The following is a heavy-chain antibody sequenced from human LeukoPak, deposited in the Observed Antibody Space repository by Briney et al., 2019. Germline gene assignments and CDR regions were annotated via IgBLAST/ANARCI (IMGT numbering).Heavy chain of an antibody. D-gene: IGHD6-13*01. CDR1: GFTVSSNY. CDR3: ARDLAAAGSHAFDI. J-gene: IGHJ3*02. V-gene: IGHV3-53*01. Sequence: GGSLRLSCAASGFTVSSNYMSWVRQAPGKGLEWVSVIYSGSSTYYADSVKGRFTISRDNSKNTLYLQMNSLRAEDTAVYYCARDLAAAGSHAFDIWGQGTMVTVSS. CDR2: IYSGSST.